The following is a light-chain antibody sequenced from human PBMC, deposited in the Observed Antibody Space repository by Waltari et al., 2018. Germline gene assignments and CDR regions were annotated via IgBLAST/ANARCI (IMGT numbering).Light chain of an antibody. CDR1: QTLLHNSNNKNY. V-gene: IGKV4-1*01. J-gene: IGKJ1*01. CDR3: HQYYSSPRT. Sequence: DIVLTLSPEFLAVSLGERATINCKSSQTLLHNSNNKNYLAWYQQRPGQPPQLLLNWASDRESGVPDRFSGSGSGTSFTLSISSLQAEDAAVYFCHQYYSSPRTFGQGTKVEIK. CDR2: WAS.